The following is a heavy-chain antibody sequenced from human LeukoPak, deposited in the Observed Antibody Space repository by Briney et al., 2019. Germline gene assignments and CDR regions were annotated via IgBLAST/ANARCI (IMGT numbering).Heavy chain of an antibody. CDR1: GFTFSSYA. CDR3: ATSSGWYPKYFDY. D-gene: IGHD6-19*01. J-gene: IGHJ4*02. Sequence: GGSLRLSCAASGFTFSSYAMSWVRQAPGKGLEWVSAIGGSGGDTYYADSVKGRFTISRDNSKNTLYLQMNSLRAEDTAVYYCATSSGWYPKYFDYWGQGTLVTVSS. V-gene: IGHV3-23*01. CDR2: IGGSGGDT.